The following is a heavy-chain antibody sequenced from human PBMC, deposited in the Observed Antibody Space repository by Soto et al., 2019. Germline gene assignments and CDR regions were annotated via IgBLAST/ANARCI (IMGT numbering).Heavy chain of an antibody. V-gene: IGHV3-11*06. CDR2: ISGSGDYT. Sequence: QVHLVESGGGLVKPGGSLRLSCAASGFTFSDYDISWIRQTAGKGLEWLSYISGSGDYTNSADSLRGRFTVSRDNAKNSLYLHMNSLRAEDTAVYYCARIAYRSTWYEVDYWGQGSLVTVSS. D-gene: IGHD6-13*01. CDR3: ARIAYRSTWYEVDY. J-gene: IGHJ4*02. CDR1: GFTFSDYD.